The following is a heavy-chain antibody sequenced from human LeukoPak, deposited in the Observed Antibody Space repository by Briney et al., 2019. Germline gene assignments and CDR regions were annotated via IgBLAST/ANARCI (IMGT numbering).Heavy chain of an antibody. Sequence: GGSLRLSCETSGFTFSDYWMHWVRQAPGKGLEWVAVISYDGSNKYYADSVKGRFTISRDNSKNTLYLQMNSLRAEDTAVYYCARDGYCSGGSCGYFDYWGQGTLVTVSS. V-gene: IGHV3-30*03. J-gene: IGHJ4*02. D-gene: IGHD2-15*01. CDR2: ISYDGSNK. CDR1: GFTFSDYW. CDR3: ARDGYCSGGSCGYFDY.